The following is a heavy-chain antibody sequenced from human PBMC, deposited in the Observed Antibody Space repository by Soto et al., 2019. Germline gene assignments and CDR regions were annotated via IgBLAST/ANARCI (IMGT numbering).Heavy chain of an antibody. CDR2: TGGLETDT. CDR1: GFTFSTYA. V-gene: IGHV3-23*01. CDR3: AKDRMSYNSVWDPFDI. D-gene: IGHD1-26*01. J-gene: IGHJ3*02. Sequence: EVQLLESGGGLVQPGESLRLSRAASGFTFSTYAMSWVRQAPGKGLEWVAGTGGLETDTYYADSVRGRFTISRDNSRSTLVLQMTSLRADDTAIYYCAKDRMSYNSVWDPFDIWGQGTVVIVSS.